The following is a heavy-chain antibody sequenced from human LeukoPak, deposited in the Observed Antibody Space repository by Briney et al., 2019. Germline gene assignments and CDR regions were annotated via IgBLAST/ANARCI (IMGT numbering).Heavy chain of an antibody. CDR1: GFTFSTYA. V-gene: IGHV3-7*01. J-gene: IGHJ4*02. CDR2: IKYDASDK. Sequence: GGSLRLSCAASGFTFSTYAMSWVRQAPGKGLEWVANIKYDASDKYYADSVKGRFSISRDSATNSVFLQMSSLRVEDTAVYYCARDHPGGWALDSWGQGTLVTVSS. D-gene: IGHD6-19*01. CDR3: ARDHPGGWALDS.